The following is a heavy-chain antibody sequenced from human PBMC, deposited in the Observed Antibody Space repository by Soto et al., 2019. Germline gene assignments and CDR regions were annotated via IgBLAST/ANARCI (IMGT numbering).Heavy chain of an antibody. CDR3: ARGHYDFWSGYFATIDD. V-gene: IGHV4-59*08. J-gene: IGHJ4*02. Sequence: PSETLSLTCTVSGGSISNYYWSWIRQPPGKGLEWIGYIHYSGNTKYNPSLKSRVTISSDTSKDQFSLKLTSMTAADTAVYYCARGHYDFWSGYFATIDDWGQGTLVTVSS. CDR2: IHYSGNT. D-gene: IGHD3-3*01. CDR1: GGSISNYY.